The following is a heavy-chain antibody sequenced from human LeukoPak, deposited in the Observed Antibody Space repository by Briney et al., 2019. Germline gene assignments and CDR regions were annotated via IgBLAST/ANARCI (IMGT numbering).Heavy chain of an antibody. J-gene: IGHJ3*02. CDR1: GFSFSNYA. Sequence: GGSLRLSCAASGFSFSNYAMNWVRQAPGKGLVWVSRINNEETAANYADSVQGRFTISRDNANNMLYLQMDSLRAEDTAVYYCARESTVGPIQTDALDIWGQGTMVTVSS. V-gene: IGHV3-74*01. CDR2: INNEETAA. D-gene: IGHD1-26*01. CDR3: ARESTVGPIQTDALDI.